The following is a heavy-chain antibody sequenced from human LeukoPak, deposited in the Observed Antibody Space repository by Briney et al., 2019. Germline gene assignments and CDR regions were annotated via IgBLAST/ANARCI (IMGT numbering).Heavy chain of an antibody. Sequence: PGGSLRLSCAASGFTFSSYAISWVRRAPGRGLEWVSGISGSGGSTYYVDSVKGRFTISRDNSESTLYLQMNSLRVEDTAVYYCAKGGRTTVNTPLDYWGQGTLVTVSS. D-gene: IGHD4-11*01. CDR2: ISGSGGST. V-gene: IGHV3-23*01. J-gene: IGHJ4*02. CDR1: GFTFSSYA. CDR3: AKGGRTTVNTPLDY.